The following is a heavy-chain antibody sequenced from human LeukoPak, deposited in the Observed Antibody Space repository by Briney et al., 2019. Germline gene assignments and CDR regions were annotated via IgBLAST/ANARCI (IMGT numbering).Heavy chain of an antibody. D-gene: IGHD1-14*01. CDR2: INHSGST. CDR3: ARGHYTGTDAFDI. CDR1: GYSISSGYY. V-gene: IGHV4-38-2*02. Sequence: SETLSLTCTVSGYSISSGYYWSWIRQPPGKGLEWIGEINHSGSTNYNPSLKSRVTISVDTSKNQFSLKLSSVTAADTAVYYCARGHYTGTDAFDIWGQGTMVTVSS. J-gene: IGHJ3*02.